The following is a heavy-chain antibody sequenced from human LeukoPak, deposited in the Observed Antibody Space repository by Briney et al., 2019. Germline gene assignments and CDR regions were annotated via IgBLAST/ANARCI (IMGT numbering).Heavy chain of an antibody. V-gene: IGHV3-23*01. CDR3: AKETPTYDFWSGYYDNWFDP. J-gene: IGHJ5*02. D-gene: IGHD3-3*01. Sequence: GGSLRLSCAASGFAFSSYAMSWVRQAPGKGLEWVPAISGSGGSTYYADSVKGRFTISRDNSKNTLYLQMNSLRAEDTAVYYCAKETPTYDFWSGYYDNWFDPWGQGTLVTVSS. CDR2: ISGSGGST. CDR1: GFAFSSYA.